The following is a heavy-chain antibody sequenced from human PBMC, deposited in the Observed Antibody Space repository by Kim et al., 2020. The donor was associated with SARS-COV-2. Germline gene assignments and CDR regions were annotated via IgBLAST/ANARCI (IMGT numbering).Heavy chain of an antibody. D-gene: IGHD1-26*01. CDR3: AKERRLLLDY. J-gene: IGHJ4*02. Sequence: STDYADSVKGRFTISRDNSKNSLYLQMNSLRTEDTALYYCAKERRLLLDYWGQGTLVTVSS. V-gene: IGHV3-43*01. CDR2: ST.